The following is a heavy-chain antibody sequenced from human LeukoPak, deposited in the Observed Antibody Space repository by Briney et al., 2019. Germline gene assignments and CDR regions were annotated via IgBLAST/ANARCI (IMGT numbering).Heavy chain of an antibody. CDR2: INHSGST. CDR3: ASREDWFDP. CDR1: GGSFSGYY. V-gene: IGHV4-34*01. Sequence: KPSETLSLTCAVYGGSFSGYYWSWIRQPPGKGPEWIGEINHSGSTNYHPSLKSRVTISVDTSKNQFSLKLSSVTAADTAVYYCASREDWFDPWGQGTLVTVSS. J-gene: IGHJ5*02. D-gene: IGHD1-26*01.